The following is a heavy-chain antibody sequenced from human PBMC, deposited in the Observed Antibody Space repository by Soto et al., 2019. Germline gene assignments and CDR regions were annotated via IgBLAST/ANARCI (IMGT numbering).Heavy chain of an antibody. CDR2: ISGSGGDT. V-gene: IGHV3-23*01. D-gene: IGHD3-9*01. Sequence: GGSLRLSCAASGFTLTNYAMSWVRQAPGKGLEWVSSISGSGGDTYYADSVKGRFTTSRDTSKSSLYLHMTSLRAEDTALYYCAKEGQYDLLAGYYYYWGQGTLVTVSS. CDR3: AKEGQYDLLAGYYYY. CDR1: GFTLTNYA. J-gene: IGHJ4*02.